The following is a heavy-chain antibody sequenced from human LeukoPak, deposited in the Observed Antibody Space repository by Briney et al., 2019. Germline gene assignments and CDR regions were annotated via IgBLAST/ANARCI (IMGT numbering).Heavy chain of an antibody. CDR2: INPNSGGT. Sequence: ASVKVSCMASLYTFTGYYMHWVRPAPGQGVEWMGWINPNSGGTNYAQKLQGRVTMTRDTSISTAYMELSRLRSDDTAVYYCARGNTYYYDSSGYPDRYWGQGTLVTVSS. V-gene: IGHV1-2*02. CDR3: ARGNTYYYDSSGYPDRY. J-gene: IGHJ4*02. CDR1: LYTFTGYY. D-gene: IGHD3-22*01.